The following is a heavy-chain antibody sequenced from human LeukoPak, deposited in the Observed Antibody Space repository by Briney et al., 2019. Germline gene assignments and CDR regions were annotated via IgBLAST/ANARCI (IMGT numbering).Heavy chain of an antibody. CDR1: GYSISSGYY. D-gene: IGHD3-22*01. J-gene: IGHJ3*02. CDR3: ARAPYYYDSSGYYDI. CDR2: IYYSGST. Sequence: SETLSLTCTVSGYSISSGYYWGWIRQPPGKGLEWIGSIYYSGSTYYNPSLKSRVTISVDTSKNQFSLKLSSVTAADTAVYYCARAPYYYDSSGYYDIWGQGTMVTVSS. V-gene: IGHV4-38-2*02.